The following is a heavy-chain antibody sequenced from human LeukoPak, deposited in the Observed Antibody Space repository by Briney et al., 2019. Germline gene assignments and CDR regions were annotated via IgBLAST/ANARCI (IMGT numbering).Heavy chain of an antibody. CDR1: GFTFSSYA. D-gene: IGHD3-22*01. Sequence: GGSLRLSCAASGFTFSSYAMSWVRQAPGKGLEWVSAISGSGGSTYYADSVKGRFTISRDNSKNTLYLRMNSLRAEDTAVYYCARGYYDSSGYYYWGQGTLVTVSS. CDR2: ISGSGGST. V-gene: IGHV3-23*01. J-gene: IGHJ4*02. CDR3: ARGYYDSSGYYY.